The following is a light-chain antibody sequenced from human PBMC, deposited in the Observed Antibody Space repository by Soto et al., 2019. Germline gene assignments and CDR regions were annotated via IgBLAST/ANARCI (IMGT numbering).Light chain of an antibody. V-gene: IGKV3-20*01. Sequence: ELVLTQSPVALSLSSGERATLSCRASQSVSSTLLTWYQQKPGQAPRLLIYGVSSRATGIPDRFSGSGSGTDFTLTISSLQPEDVAAYYCQKYNSAPLTFGGGTKVEIK. CDR3: QKYNSAPLT. CDR2: GVS. J-gene: IGKJ4*01. CDR1: QSVSSTL.